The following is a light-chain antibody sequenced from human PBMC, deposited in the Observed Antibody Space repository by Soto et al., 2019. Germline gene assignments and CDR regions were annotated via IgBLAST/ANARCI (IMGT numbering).Light chain of an antibody. CDR1: QSVSSN. J-gene: IGKJ1*01. CDR2: GAS. V-gene: IGKV3-15*01. Sequence: EIVMTQSPATLSVSPGERATLSCRASQSVSSNLAWYQQKPGQAPRLLIYGASTRATGIPARFSGSGSGTDFTLEISRVEAEDVGVYYCMQTLETTWTFGQGTKVEIK. CDR3: MQTLETTWT.